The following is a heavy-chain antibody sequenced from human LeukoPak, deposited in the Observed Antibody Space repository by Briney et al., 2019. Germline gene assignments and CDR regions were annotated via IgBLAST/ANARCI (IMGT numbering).Heavy chain of an antibody. V-gene: IGHV3-33*06. CDR1: GFIFSSYG. D-gene: IGHD2-15*01. Sequence: PGGSLRLSCAASGFIFSSYGMHWVRQAPGKGLEWVAVIWYDGSNKYYADSVKGRFTISRDNSKNTLYLQMNSLRAEDTAVYYCAKGGVDGALDYWGQGTLVTVSS. CDR2: IWYDGSNK. J-gene: IGHJ4*02. CDR3: AKGGVDGALDY.